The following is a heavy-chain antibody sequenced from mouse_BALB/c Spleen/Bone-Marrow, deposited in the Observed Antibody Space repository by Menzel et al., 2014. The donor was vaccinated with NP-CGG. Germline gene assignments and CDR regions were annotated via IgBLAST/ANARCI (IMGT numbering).Heavy chain of an antibody. CDR1: GYAFTDYL. CDR2: INPGSGST. J-gene: IGHJ2*01. V-gene: IGHV1-54*01. CDR3: ARYDGYFDY. Sequence: VQLQQSGAELVRPGTSVKVSCEASGYAFTDYLMEWLKQRPGQGLEWIGVINPGSGSTNYNEKFEDKATLTADKSSSTAYMQLSSLTSDDSAVYFCARYDGYFDYWGQGTILTVSS. D-gene: IGHD2-3*01.